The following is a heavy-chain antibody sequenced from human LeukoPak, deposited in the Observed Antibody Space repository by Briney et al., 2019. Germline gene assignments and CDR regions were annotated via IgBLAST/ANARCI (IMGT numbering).Heavy chain of an antibody. CDR3: ARESTAGHYYYYYMDV. V-gene: IGHV4-39*07. CDR2: IYYSGST. CDR1: GGSISSSSYY. Sequence: SETLSLTCTVSGGSISSSSYYWGWIRQPPGKGLEWIGSIYYSGSTYYNPSLKSRVTLSVDTSKNQFSLKLSSVTAADTAVYYCARESTAGHYYYYYMDVWGKGTTVTVSS. J-gene: IGHJ6*03.